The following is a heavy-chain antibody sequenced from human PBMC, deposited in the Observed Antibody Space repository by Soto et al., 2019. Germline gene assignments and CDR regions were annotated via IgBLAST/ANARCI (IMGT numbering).Heavy chain of an antibody. CDR2: IKQDGSHI. CDR3: ARIGYSSSSLDY. D-gene: IGHD6-6*01. CDR1: GFIFSNYW. Sequence: EVQLVESGGKLVQPGGSLRLSCATSGFIFSNYWMTWVRQAPGKGLEWVANIKQDGSHINYADSVKGRFTFSRDNARNSVYLQMNSLRAEDTAIYYCARIGYSSSSLDYWGQGTLVTVSS. V-gene: IGHV3-7*03. J-gene: IGHJ4*02.